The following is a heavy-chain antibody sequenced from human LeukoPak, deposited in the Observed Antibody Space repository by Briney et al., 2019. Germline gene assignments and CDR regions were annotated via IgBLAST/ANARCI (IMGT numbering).Heavy chain of an antibody. J-gene: IGHJ6*03. CDR3: ARVDYDFWSGYYDLGYYYYYMDV. Sequence: PSETLSLTCTVSGGSISSHYWSWIRQPPGKGLEWIGYIYYSGSTNYNPSLKSRVTISVDTSKNQFSLKLSSVTAADTAVYYCARVDYDFWSGYYDLGYYYYYMDVWGKGTTVTVSS. V-gene: IGHV4-59*11. CDR1: GGSISSHY. CDR2: IYYSGST. D-gene: IGHD3-3*01.